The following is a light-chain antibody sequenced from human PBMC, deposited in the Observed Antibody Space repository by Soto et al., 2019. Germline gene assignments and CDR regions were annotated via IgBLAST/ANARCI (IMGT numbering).Light chain of an antibody. Sequence: QSVLTQPASVSGSPGQSITISCTGTSRGVGDYNYVSWYQHHPGKAPKLMIYEVRNRPSGVSNRFSGSKSGNTASLTISGLQAEDEADYYCTSYTSSGTLEVFGTGTKVTVL. V-gene: IGLV2-14*01. CDR2: EVR. J-gene: IGLJ1*01. CDR1: SRGVGDYNY. CDR3: TSYTSSGTLEV.